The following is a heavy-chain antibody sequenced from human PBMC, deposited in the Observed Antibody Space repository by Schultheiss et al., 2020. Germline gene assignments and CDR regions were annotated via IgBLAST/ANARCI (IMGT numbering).Heavy chain of an antibody. J-gene: IGHJ4*02. D-gene: IGHD5-18*01. Sequence: GGSLRLSCAASGFMFSSYAMNWVRQAPGKGLEWVSGISESGVGTFYAESVRGRFTISRDISKNTLYLQMNSLRAEDTAVYYCAKSPKQLWLYLDSWGQGTLVTVSS. V-gene: IGHV3-23*01. CDR3: AKSPKQLWLYLDS. CDR1: GFMFSSYA. CDR2: ISESGVGT.